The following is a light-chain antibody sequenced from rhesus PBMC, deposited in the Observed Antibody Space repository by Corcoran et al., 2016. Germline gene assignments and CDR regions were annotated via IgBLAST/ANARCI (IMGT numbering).Light chain of an antibody. J-gene: IGKJ1*01. Sequence: DIQMTQSPSALSASVGDRVTISCRASQNIYTNLAWYQQKPGKAPRPLIYGASRLQIGIPSRFSGNGSGTDFTLTIRSLQPEDSATYYCQHYYDNPWTFGHGTKVEIK. CDR1: QNIYTN. CDR3: QHYYDNPWT. V-gene: IGKV1S12*01. CDR2: GAS.